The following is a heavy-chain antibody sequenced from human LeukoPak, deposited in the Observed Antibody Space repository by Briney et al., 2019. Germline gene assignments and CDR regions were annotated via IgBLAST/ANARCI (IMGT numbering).Heavy chain of an antibody. CDR2: MKEDESEK. D-gene: IGHD3-10*01. CDR3: AREGSYYGSGRWFDP. Sequence: GGSLRISCVASEFNFSSYWMTWVRQAPGKGLEWVASMKEDESEKYYVDSVKGRFTISRDNAKNSLYLQMNSLRAEDTAVYYCAREGSYYGSGRWFDPWGQGTLVTVSS. V-gene: IGHV3-7*01. CDR1: EFNFSSYW. J-gene: IGHJ5*02.